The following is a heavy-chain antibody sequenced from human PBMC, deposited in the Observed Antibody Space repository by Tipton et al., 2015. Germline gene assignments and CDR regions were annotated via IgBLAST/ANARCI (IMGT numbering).Heavy chain of an antibody. V-gene: IGHV3-11*01. Sequence: SLRLSCAASEFPFSDYYMSWIRQAPGKGLEWVSYISSRGTSIYYAGSVKGRFTISRDNAKNSLYLQMNSLRAEDTAVYYCARGYSGYARGAHFDYWGQGTLVTVSS. J-gene: IGHJ4*02. CDR1: EFPFSDYY. D-gene: IGHD5-12*01. CDR2: ISSRGTSI. CDR3: ARGYSGYARGAHFDY.